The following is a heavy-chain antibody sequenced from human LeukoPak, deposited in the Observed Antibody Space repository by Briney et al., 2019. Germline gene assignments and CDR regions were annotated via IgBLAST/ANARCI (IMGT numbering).Heavy chain of an antibody. V-gene: IGHV3-20*04. J-gene: IGHJ6*03. Sequence: GGSLRLSCAASGFTFDDYGMSWVRHAPGKGLEWVSGINWNGGSTGYADSVKGRFTISRDNAKNSLYLQMNSLRAEDTALYYCARGRDYYYYYYMDVWGKGTTVTVSS. CDR3: ARGRDYYYYYYMDV. CDR1: GFTFDDYG. CDR2: INWNGGST.